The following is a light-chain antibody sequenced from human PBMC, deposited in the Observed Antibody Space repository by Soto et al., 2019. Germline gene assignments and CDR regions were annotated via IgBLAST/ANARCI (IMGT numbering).Light chain of an antibody. V-gene: IGKV1-39*01. Sequence: DIQMTQSPSSLSASVGDRVTITCRASQSISSYLNWYQQKPGKAPQPLIYATSSLQSGVPSRFSGSGSGTDFTLTISSLQPEDFATYYCQQSYSGYTFGQGTKLEIK. CDR2: ATS. J-gene: IGKJ2*01. CDR1: QSISSY. CDR3: QQSYSGYT.